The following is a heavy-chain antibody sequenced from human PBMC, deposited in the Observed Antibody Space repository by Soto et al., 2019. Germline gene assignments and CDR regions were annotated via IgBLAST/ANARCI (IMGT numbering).Heavy chain of an antibody. CDR1: GYTFTSYG. CDR3: ARVVDAYYYYYGMDV. V-gene: IGHV1-18*01. D-gene: IGHD2-15*01. Sequence: ASVKVSCKASGYTFTSYGISWVRQAPGQGLEWMGWISAYNGNTNYAQKLQGRVTMTTDTSTSTAYMELRSLRSDDTAVYYCARVVDAYYYYYGMDVWGQGTTVTVSS. J-gene: IGHJ6*02. CDR2: ISAYNGNT.